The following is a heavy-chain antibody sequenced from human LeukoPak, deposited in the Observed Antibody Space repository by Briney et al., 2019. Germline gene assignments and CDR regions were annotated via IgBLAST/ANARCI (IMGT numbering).Heavy chain of an antibody. D-gene: IGHD1-1*01. Sequence: GSSVKVSCKASGGTFSSSAISWVRQAPGQGLEWMGGIIPIFGTTNYAQKFQGRVTITTDESTSTAYMELSSLRSGDTAVYYCARELQMGFDYWGQGTLVTVSS. J-gene: IGHJ4*02. V-gene: IGHV1-69*05. CDR2: IIPIFGTT. CDR3: ARELQMGFDY. CDR1: GGTFSSSA.